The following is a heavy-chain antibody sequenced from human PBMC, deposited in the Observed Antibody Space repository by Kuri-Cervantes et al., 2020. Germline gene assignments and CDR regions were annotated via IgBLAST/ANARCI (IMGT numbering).Heavy chain of an antibody. D-gene: IGHD3-3*01. CDR2: ISAYNGDT. J-gene: IGHJ6*03. V-gene: IGHV1-18*01. CDR3: ARSAYYDFWSGYFSDFYYYMDV. Sequence: ASVKVSCKASGYTFTSYGISWVRQAPGQGLEWMGWISAYNGDTNYAQKLQGRVTMTRNTSISTAYMELSSLRSEDTAVYYCARSAYYDFWSGYFSDFYYYMDVWGKGTTVTVSS. CDR1: GYTFTSYG.